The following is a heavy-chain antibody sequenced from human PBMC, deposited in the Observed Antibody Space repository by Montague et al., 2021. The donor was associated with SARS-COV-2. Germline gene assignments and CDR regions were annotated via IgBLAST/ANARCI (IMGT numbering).Heavy chain of an antibody. D-gene: IGHD5-18*01. CDR2: INHSGST. CDR3: ARGGGYSYGALDY. V-gene: IGHV4-34*01. J-gene: IGHJ4*02. Sequence: SETLSLTCVVYGGSFSGYYWSWIRQPPGKGLEWIGEINHSGSTNYNPSLKSRVTISVDTSKKQFSLRLNSVTAADTAVYYCARGGGYSYGALDYWGLGTLVTVSS. CDR1: GGSFSGYY.